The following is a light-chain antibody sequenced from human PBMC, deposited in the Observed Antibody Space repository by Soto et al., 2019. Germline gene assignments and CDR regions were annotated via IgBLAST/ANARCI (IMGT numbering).Light chain of an antibody. CDR1: QSVLYSSSNKNY. J-gene: IGKJ4*01. CDR2: WAS. CDR3: QQYYNTPLT. Sequence: DIVMTQSPDSLAVSLGERATINCKSSQSVLYSSSNKNYLTWYQQKPGQPPKLLIYWASTRESGVPDRFSGSGSGTDFTLTISSLQAEDVAVYYCQQYYNTPLTFGGGTKVDIK. V-gene: IGKV4-1*01.